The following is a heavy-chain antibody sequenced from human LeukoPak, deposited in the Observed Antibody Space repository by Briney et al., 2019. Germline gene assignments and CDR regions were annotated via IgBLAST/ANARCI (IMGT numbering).Heavy chain of an antibody. D-gene: IGHD6-19*01. CDR2: IYYSGST. CDR3: AREGSSVWYDRGAFDI. V-gene: IGHV4-59*01. J-gene: IGHJ3*02. CDR1: GGSISSYY. Sequence: SETLSLTCTVSGGSISSYYWSWIRQPPGKGLEWIGYIYYSGSTNYNPSLKSRVTISVDTSKNQFSLKLSSVTAADTAVYYCAREGSSVWYDRGAFDIWGQGTMVTVSS.